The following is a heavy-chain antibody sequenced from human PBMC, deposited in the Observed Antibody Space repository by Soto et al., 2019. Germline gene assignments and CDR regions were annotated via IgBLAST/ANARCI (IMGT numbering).Heavy chain of an antibody. CDR3: ARMAGARHFDY. Sequence: PSETLSLTCTVSGGSISTSGHYWDWIRQPPKKGLEWIGSIFYSGSTYYNPSLKSRVTISVDTSKNQFSLKLSSVTAADTAVYYCARMAGARHFDYWGQGTLVTVSS. J-gene: IGHJ4*02. CDR2: IFYSGST. V-gene: IGHV4-39*07. D-gene: IGHD1-26*01. CDR1: GGSISTSGHY.